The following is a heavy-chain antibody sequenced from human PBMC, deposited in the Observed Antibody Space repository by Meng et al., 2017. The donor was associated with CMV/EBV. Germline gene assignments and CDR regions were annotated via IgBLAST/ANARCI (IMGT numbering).Heavy chain of an antibody. J-gene: IGHJ5*02. CDR3: AHKGRRMAAAGINWFDP. V-gene: IGHV2-5*02. CDR2: IYWDDDK. CDR1: GFSLSTSGVG. D-gene: IGHD6-13*01. Sequence: HITLKELGLTLVNPTKTLTLTCTFSGFSLSTSGVGVGWIRQPPGKALEWLALIYWDDDKRYSPSLKSRLTITKDTSKNQVVLTMTNMDPVDTATYYCAHKGRRMAAAGINWFDPWGQGTLVTVSS.